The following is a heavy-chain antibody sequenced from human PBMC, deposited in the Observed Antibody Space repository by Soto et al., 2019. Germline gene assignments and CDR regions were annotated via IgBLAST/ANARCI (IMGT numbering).Heavy chain of an antibody. V-gene: IGHV4-59*02. Sequence: SETLSLTCTISGGSVSTYYWSWIRQPPGKELEWIGLTSYSGNTNYNPSLKSRVAIAVDTSKNQFSLTLSSVTAADTAVYYCASDGVGPFDYWGQGTLVTVPS. D-gene: IGHD3-3*01. CDR3: ASDGVGPFDY. CDR2: TSYSGNT. J-gene: IGHJ4*02. CDR1: GGSVSTYY.